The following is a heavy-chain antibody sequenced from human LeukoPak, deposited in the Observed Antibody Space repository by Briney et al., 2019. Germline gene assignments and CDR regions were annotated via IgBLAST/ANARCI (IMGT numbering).Heavy chain of an antibody. CDR2: IKEDGSEK. CDR3: VYGGSYYVA. CDR1: GFTFTKYW. V-gene: IGHV3-7*02. D-gene: IGHD1-26*01. J-gene: IGHJ5*02. Sequence: PGGSLRLSCAASGFTFTKYWMTWVRQAPGKGLELVANIKEDGSEKYYVDSVKGRFIISRDNGKSSLYLQMNSLRAEDTAVYFCVYGGSYYVAWGQGTLVTVSS.